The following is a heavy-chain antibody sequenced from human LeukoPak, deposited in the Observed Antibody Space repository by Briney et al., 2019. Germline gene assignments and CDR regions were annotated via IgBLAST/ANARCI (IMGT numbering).Heavy chain of an antibody. J-gene: IGHJ6*02. CDR1: GFTFNYAW. V-gene: IGHV3-15*01. Sequence: GGSLRLSCAASGFTFNYAWMSWVRQAPGKGLEWVGRIKSKTDGETTDYAAPVKGRFTISRDNSKNTLYLQVNSLRAEDTAVYYCAKGTLRGEYYYYGMDVWGQGTTVTVSS. D-gene: IGHD3-10*01. CDR3: AKGTLRGEYYYYGMDV. CDR2: IKSKTDGETT.